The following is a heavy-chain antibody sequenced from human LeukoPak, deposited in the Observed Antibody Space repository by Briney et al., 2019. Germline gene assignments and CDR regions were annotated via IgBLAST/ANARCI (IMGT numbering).Heavy chain of an antibody. CDR2: IYYTGAT. CDR3: VRAGYSYGTGYYFDY. V-gene: IGHV4-59*01. Sequence: PSETLSLTCTVSGVSISSYYWSWIRLPPGKGPEWIGDIYYTGATYYNPSLKSRVTISLDTSKNQFSLKLSSVTAADAAVYYCVRAGYSYGTGYYFDYWGQGGLVTVSS. D-gene: IGHD5-18*01. CDR1: GVSISSYY. J-gene: IGHJ4*02.